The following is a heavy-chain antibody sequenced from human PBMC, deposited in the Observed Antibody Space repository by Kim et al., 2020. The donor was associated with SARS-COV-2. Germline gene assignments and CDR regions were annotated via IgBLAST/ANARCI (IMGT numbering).Heavy chain of an antibody. D-gene: IGHD4-17*01. V-gene: IGHV4-34*01. J-gene: IGHJ4*02. CDR2: INHSGST. CDR3: ARAPKSNSYGDHASVLDH. CDR1: GGSFSGYY. Sequence: SETLSLTCAVYGGSFSGYYWSWIRQPPGKGLEWIGEINHSGSTNYNPSLKSRVTISVDTSKNQFSLKLSSVTAADTAVYYCARAPKSNSYGDHASVLDHWGEGTVDTVST.